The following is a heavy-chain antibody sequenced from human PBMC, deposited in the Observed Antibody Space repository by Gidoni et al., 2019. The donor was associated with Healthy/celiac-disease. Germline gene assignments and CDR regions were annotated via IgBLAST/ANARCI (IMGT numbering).Heavy chain of an antibody. J-gene: IGHJ4*02. V-gene: IGHV3-48*04. CDR2: ISSSSTI. CDR3: ARGVLPVRGVITYIDY. D-gene: IGHD3-10*01. CDR1: GFTFSAYY. Sequence: EVQLVASGGGLVKPGGSLRLSCAASGFTFSAYYMNWVRQDPGKGLEGVSSISSSSTIYYAESVKGRFTSSRDNAKNALYLQMNSLRAEDTDVYYCARGVLPVRGVITYIDYWGQGTLVTVSS.